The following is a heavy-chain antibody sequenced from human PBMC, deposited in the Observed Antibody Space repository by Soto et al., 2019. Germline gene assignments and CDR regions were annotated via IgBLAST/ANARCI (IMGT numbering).Heavy chain of an antibody. CDR1: GGSISSYY. J-gene: IGHJ3*02. CDR2: IYYSGST. Sequence: QVQLQESGPGLVKPSETLSLTCTVSGGSISSYYWSWIRQPPGKGLEWIGYIYYSGSTNYNPSLKSRVAISVDTSKNQLTLKLSSVTAADTAVYYCARDDGLAAFDIWGQGTMVTVSS. D-gene: IGHD2-21*01. CDR3: ARDDGLAAFDI. V-gene: IGHV4-59*01.